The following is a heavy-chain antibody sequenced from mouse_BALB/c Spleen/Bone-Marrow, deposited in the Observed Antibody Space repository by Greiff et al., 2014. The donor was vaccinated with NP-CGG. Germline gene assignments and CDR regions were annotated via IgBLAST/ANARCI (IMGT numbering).Heavy chain of an antibody. CDR3: ARITTATGAMDY. Sequence: VKLVESGPGLVAPSQSLSISCTVSGFSLTNYGVGWVRQPPGKGLEWLGVIWADGSTNYNSGLMSRLSISKDNYKSQVFFKMNSLQTDDTAMYYCARITTATGAMDYWGQGTSVTVSS. CDR2: IWADGST. J-gene: IGHJ4*01. D-gene: IGHD1-2*01. V-gene: IGHV2-9*02. CDR1: GFSLTNYG.